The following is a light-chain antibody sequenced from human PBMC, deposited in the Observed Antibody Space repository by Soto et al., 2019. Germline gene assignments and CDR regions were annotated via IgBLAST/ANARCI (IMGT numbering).Light chain of an antibody. CDR2: QDD. CDR3: QAWDTSAVI. J-gene: IGLJ2*01. Sequence: SYELTQPPSVSVSPGQTASITCSGDKLDNKYVAWYRQKPGQSPLLIIFQDDRRPSGIPERFSGSNPRNTATLTISGTQVMDEADYFCQAWDTSAVIFGGGTKLTV. CDR1: KLDNKY. V-gene: IGLV3-1*01.